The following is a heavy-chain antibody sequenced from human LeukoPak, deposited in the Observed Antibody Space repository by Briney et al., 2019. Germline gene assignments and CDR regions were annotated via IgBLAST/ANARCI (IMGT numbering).Heavy chain of an antibody. CDR2: INPNSSCT. D-gene: IGHD2-2*01. CDR3: ASEHTQDIVLVPAAGG. V-gene: IGHV1-2*02. Sequence: ASVKVSCKASVYTFTGYYIHWVRPALEQRLEWMGWINPNSSCTNYAQKFQDTVTMTRDTSISTAYMALSRLRSDETAVYYCASEHTQDIVLVPAAGGWGQRTLVTVSS. CDR1: VYTFTGYY. J-gene: IGHJ4*02.